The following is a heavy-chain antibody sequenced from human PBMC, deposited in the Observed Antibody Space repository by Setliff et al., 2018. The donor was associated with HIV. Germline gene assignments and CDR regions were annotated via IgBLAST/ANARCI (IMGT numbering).Heavy chain of an antibody. CDR3: ARHDCGGDCSINWFDP. D-gene: IGHD2-21*02. V-gene: IGHV4-34*01. CDR2: INHNKSS. J-gene: IGHJ5*02. CDR1: GESLSDYY. Sequence: PSETLSLTCAVYGESLSDYYWSWIRQPPGKGLEWIGEINHNKSSDYNPSLKSRVTMSVDTSKNQFSLKVKSVTATDTAVYYCARHDCGGDCSINWFDPWGQGTLVTVSS.